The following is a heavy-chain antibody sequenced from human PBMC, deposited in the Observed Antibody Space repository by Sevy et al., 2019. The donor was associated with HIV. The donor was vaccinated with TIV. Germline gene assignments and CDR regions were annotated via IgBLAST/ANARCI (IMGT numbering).Heavy chain of an antibody. CDR1: GYTLTKLS. Sequence: ASVKVSCKVSGYTLTKLSMHWVRQGPGKGLEWMGSFDPEDGETIYEQKFQGRVTMTEDTSTDTAHMELRSLKSEDTAVYYCATTKDYYESSGSPFDYWGQGTLVTVSS. CDR3: ATTKDYYESSGSPFDY. D-gene: IGHD3-22*01. CDR2: FDPEDGET. J-gene: IGHJ4*02. V-gene: IGHV1-24*01.